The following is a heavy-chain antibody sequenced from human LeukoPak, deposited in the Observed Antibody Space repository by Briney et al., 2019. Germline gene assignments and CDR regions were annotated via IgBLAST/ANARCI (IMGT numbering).Heavy chain of an antibody. Sequence: SETLSLTCTVSGGSISSSSYYWGWIRQPPGKGLEWIGSIYYSGSTYYNPPLKSRVTISVDTSKNQFSLKLSSVTAADTAVYYCARGSSSVDPWGQGTLVTVSS. D-gene: IGHD6-6*01. V-gene: IGHV4-39*07. CDR3: ARGSSSVDP. CDR2: IYYSGST. CDR1: GGSISSSSYY. J-gene: IGHJ5*02.